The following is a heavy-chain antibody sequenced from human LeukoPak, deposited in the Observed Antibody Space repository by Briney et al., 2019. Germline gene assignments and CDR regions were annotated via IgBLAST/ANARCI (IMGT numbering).Heavy chain of an antibody. CDR2: IYYSGST. CDR3: ARSAPIRLGELSLI. Sequence: SETLSLTCTVSGGSISSYYWSWIRQPPGKGLEWIGYIYYSGSTNYNPSLKSRVTISVDTSKNQFSLKLSSVTAADTAVYYCARSAPIRLGELSLIWGQGTMVTVSS. CDR1: GGSISSYY. D-gene: IGHD3-16*02. V-gene: IGHV4-59*12. J-gene: IGHJ3*02.